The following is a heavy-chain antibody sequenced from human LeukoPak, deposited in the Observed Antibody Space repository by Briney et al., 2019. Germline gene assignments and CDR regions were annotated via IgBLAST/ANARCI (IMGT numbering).Heavy chain of an antibody. Sequence: SETLSLTCAVYGGSFSGYYWSWIRQPPGKGLEWIGEINHSGSTNYNPSLKSRVTISVDTSKNQFSLKLSPVTAADTAVYYCASTLALGYWGQGTLVTVSS. CDR3: ASTLALGY. CDR2: INHSGST. CDR1: GGSFSGYY. V-gene: IGHV4-34*01. J-gene: IGHJ4*02.